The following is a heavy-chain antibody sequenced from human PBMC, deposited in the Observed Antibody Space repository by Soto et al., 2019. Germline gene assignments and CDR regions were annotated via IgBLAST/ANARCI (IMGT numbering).Heavy chain of an antibody. CDR3: ATTEDYFDY. CDR1: GVSLTSGTYY. J-gene: IGHJ4*02. CDR2: IFYSGST. V-gene: IGHV4-31*03. Sequence: KTSETLSLTCTVSGVSLTSGTYYWSWIRQHPGKGLEWIAYIFYSGSTDYNPSLKSRVNISVDTSKNQFSLKLNSVTAADTAVYFCATTEDYFDYWGQGTLVTVSS.